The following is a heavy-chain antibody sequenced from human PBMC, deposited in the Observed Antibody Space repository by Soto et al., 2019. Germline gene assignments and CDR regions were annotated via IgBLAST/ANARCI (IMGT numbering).Heavy chain of an antibody. CDR2: IYYSGST. J-gene: IGHJ5*02. CDR3: ARVDGILSSSWHVPHNWFDP. V-gene: IGHV4-59*01. CDR1: GGSISSYY. Sequence: QVQLQESGPGLVKPSETLSLTCTVSGGSISSYYWSWIRQPPGKGLEWIGYIYYSGSTNYNPSLKSRVTISVDTSKNQFSLKLSSVTAADTAVYYCARVDGILSSSWHVPHNWFDPWGQGTLVTVSS. D-gene: IGHD6-13*01.